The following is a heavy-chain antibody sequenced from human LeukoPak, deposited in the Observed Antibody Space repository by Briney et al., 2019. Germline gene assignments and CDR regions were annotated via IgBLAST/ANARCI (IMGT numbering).Heavy chain of an antibody. CDR2: ISAYNGNT. CDR1: GYTFTSYG. J-gene: IGHJ4*02. Sequence: ASVKVSCKASGYTFTSYGISWVRQAPGQGLEWMGWISAYNGNTNCAQKLQGRVTMTTDTSTSTAYMELRSLRSDDTAVYYCARVLYCSGGSCYLYYFDYWGQGTLVTVSS. V-gene: IGHV1-18*01. D-gene: IGHD2-15*01. CDR3: ARVLYCSGGSCYLYYFDY.